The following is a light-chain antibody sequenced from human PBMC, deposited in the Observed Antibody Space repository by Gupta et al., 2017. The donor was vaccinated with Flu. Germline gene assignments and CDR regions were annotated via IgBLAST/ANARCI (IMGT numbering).Light chain of an antibody. J-gene: IGLJ1*01. Sequence: SALTQPASVSASPGQSITISCTGTSSDVGTYNLVSWYQQDSGKAPNLIVSEVSKRASGVSNRFSGSKSGNTASLTISGLQAEDEADYYCCSYTTSSTYVFGTGTKVTVL. V-gene: IGLV2-23*02. CDR2: EVS. CDR1: SSDVGTYNL. CDR3: CSYTTSSTYV.